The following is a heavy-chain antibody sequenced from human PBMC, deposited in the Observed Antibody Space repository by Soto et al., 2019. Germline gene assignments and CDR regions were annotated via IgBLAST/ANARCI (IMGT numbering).Heavy chain of an antibody. D-gene: IGHD6-13*01. CDR1: GYSFTSYW. CDR3: ARISSSSWYYYYGMDV. CDR2: IYPGDSDT. J-gene: IGHJ6*02. Sequence: GESLKISCKGSGYSFTSYWVGWVRQMPGKGLEWMGIIYPGDSDTRYSPSFQGQVTISADKSISTAYLQWSSLKASDTAMYYCARISSSSWYYYYGMDVWGQGTTVTVSS. V-gene: IGHV5-51*01.